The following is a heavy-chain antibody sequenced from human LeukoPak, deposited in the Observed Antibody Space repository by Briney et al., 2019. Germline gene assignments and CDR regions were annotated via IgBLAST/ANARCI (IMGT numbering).Heavy chain of an antibody. CDR3: ARPPSMVRAVGHWFDP. D-gene: IGHD3-10*01. Sequence: ASVKVSCKASGYTFTRYYMHWVRQAPGQGGEWRGWINPNSGGTNNAQKFQGRVTMTRDTSISKEYMEPRKPTSDDTAVYYCARPPSMVRAVGHWFDPWGQGTLVTVSS. J-gene: IGHJ5*02. CDR2: INPNSGGT. V-gene: IGHV1-2*02. CDR1: GYTFTRYY.